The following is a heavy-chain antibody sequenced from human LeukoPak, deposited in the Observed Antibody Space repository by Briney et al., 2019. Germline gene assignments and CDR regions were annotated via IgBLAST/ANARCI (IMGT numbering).Heavy chain of an antibody. CDR2: INPNSGGT. D-gene: IGHD3-3*01. CDR3: ARDREPGTIFRVAKGEVYYMDV. Sequence: ASVQVSCKASGYTFTGYYMHWVRQAPGQGLEWMGWINPNSGGTNYAQKFQGRVTMTRDTSISTAYMELSRLRSDDTAVYYCARDREPGTIFRVAKGEVYYMDVWGKGTTVTVSS. J-gene: IGHJ6*03. CDR1: GYTFTGYY. V-gene: IGHV1-2*02.